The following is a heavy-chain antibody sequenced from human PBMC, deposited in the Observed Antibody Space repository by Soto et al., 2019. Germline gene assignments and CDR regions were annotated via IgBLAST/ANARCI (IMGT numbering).Heavy chain of an antibody. Sequence: ASVKVSCKASGYTFTGYYMHWVRQAPGQGLEWMGWINPNLGDTNYAQKFQGRVTMTRDTSISTAYMELSRLRPDDTAVYYCASSTDYSNSNDAFDIWGQGTMVT. J-gene: IGHJ3*02. CDR1: GYTFTGYY. CDR2: INPNLGDT. D-gene: IGHD4-4*01. V-gene: IGHV1-2*02. CDR3: ASSTDYSNSNDAFDI.